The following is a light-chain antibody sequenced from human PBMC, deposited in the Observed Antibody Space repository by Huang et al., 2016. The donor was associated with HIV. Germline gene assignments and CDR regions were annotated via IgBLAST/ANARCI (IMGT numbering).Light chain of an antibody. V-gene: IGKV3-20*01. J-gene: IGKJ3*01. CDR2: GAS. Sequence: EIVLTQSPGTLSLSPGERATLSCRASQSISSSSLAWYLQKPGQAPTLLIHGASTSATDIPDRFSGSGSGTDFTLTISRLEPKDFAVYYCHQYGSPPFTFGHGTKVDIK. CDR3: HQYGSPPFT. CDR1: QSISSSS.